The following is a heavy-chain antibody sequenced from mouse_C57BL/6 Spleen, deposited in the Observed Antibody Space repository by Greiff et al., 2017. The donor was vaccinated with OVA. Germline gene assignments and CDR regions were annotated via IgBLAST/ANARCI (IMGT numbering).Heavy chain of an antibody. CDR3: ARRRNWYFDV. Sequence: EVMLVESGGGLVKPGGSLKLSCAASGFTFSDYGMHWVRQAPEKGLEWVAYISSGSSTIYYADTVKGRFTISRDNAKNTLFPQMTSLRSEDTAMYYCARRRNWYFDVWGTGTTVTVSS. CDR2: ISSGSSTI. CDR1: GFTFSDYG. V-gene: IGHV5-17*01. J-gene: IGHJ1*03.